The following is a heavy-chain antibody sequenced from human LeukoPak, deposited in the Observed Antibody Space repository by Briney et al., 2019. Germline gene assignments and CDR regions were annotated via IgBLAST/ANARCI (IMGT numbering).Heavy chain of an antibody. D-gene: IGHD3-10*01. J-gene: IGHJ5*02. CDR3: ARALWFGTSNWFDP. V-gene: IGHV1-69*06. CDR2: IIPIFGTA. Sequence: ASVKVSCKASGYTFTSYDINWVRQATGQGREWVGGIIPIFGTANYAQKFQGRVTITADKSTSTAYMELSSLRSEDTAVYYCARALWFGTSNWFDPWGQGTLVTVSS. CDR1: GYTFTSYD.